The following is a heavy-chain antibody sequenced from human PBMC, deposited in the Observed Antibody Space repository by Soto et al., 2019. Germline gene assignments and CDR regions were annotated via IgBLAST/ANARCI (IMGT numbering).Heavy chain of an antibody. CDR2: INAGNGNT. CDR3: ARGLTMVRGVILDAFDI. V-gene: IGHV1-3*01. Sequence: ASVKVSCKASGYTFTSYAIHWVRQAPGQRLEWMGWINAGNGNTKYSQNLQGRVTITRDTSASTAYMELSSLRSEDTAVYYCARGLTMVRGVILDAFDIWGQGTMVTVS. J-gene: IGHJ3*02. D-gene: IGHD3-10*01. CDR1: GYTFTSYA.